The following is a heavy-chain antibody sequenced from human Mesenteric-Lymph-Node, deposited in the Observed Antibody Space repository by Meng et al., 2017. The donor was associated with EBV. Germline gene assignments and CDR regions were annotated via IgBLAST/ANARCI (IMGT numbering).Heavy chain of an antibody. CDR2: INHIGST. CDR1: GGSFSCFY. J-gene: IGHJ4*02. Sequence: QVQLPEGCAGLLKPSESLSLTWAVSGGSFSCFYWSWVRQPPGKGLEWIGEINHIGSTSYNPSLKSRVTMSIDTSKNQFSLKLSSVTAADTAVYYCARGGGNYYIDYWGQGILVTVSS. V-gene: IGHV4-34*01. D-gene: IGHD1-26*01. CDR3: ARGGGNYYIDY.